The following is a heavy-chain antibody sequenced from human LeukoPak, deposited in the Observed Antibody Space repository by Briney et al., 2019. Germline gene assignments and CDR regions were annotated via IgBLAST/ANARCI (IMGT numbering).Heavy chain of an antibody. CDR1: GFTFSTYW. J-gene: IGHJ4*02. V-gene: IGHV3-7*01. Sequence: PGGSLRLSCAASGFTFSTYWMSWVRQAPGKGLEWVANMKQDGSEKNYVDSVKGRFTISRDNAKNPLYLQLNSLRAEDTAIYYCARDSPYYFDFWGQGTLVTVSS. CDR2: MKQDGSEK. CDR3: ARDSPYYFDF.